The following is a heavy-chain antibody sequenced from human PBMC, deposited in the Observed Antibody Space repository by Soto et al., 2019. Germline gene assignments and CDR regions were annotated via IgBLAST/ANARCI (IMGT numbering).Heavy chain of an antibody. CDR1: GFTFSNYG. D-gene: IGHD4-17*01. Sequence: QVQLVESGGGVVQPGRSLRLSCAASGFTFSNYGMHWVRQAPGKGLEWVAVISYHGSDKNYADSVKGRFTISRDNSNNTLYLQMDSLRAEDTAVYYCAKDHLTTTVTTVGYWGQGTLVTVSS. CDR2: ISYHGSDK. J-gene: IGHJ4*02. V-gene: IGHV3-30*18. CDR3: AKDHLTTTVTTVGY.